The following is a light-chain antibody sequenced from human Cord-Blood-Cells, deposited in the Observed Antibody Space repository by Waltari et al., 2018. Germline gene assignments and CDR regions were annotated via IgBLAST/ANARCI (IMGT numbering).Light chain of an antibody. CDR1: SSVVGSYNL. CDR3: CSYAGSSTWV. Sequence: QSALTQPASVSGSPGQSITISCTGPSSVVGSYNLVSWYQQHPGKAPKLMIYEGSKRPSGVSNRFSGSKSGNTASLTISGLQAEDEADYYCCSYAGSSTWVFGGGTKLTVL. CDR2: EGS. J-gene: IGLJ3*02. V-gene: IGLV2-23*01.